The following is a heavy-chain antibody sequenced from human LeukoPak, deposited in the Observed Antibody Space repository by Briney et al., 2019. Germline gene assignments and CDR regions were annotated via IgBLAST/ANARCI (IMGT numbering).Heavy chain of an antibody. D-gene: IGHD3-10*02. Sequence: GGSLRLSCAASGFTFSSYWMHWVRQAPGKGLEWVSAIGGSGSPIYYADSVKGRFTVSRDNSKNTLYLQMNSLRAEDTAVYYCARGVNYFVLEYWGQGTLVTISS. CDR2: IGGSGSPI. CDR3: ARGVNYFVLEY. V-gene: IGHV3-23*01. CDR1: GFTFSSYW. J-gene: IGHJ4*02.